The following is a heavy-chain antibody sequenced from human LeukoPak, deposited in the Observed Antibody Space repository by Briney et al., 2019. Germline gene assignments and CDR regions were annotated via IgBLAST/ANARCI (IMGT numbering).Heavy chain of an antibody. V-gene: IGHV3-33*01. CDR1: GFTFSSYG. CDR3: ARDYYDSSGYYSEYFQH. CDR2: IWYDGSNK. D-gene: IGHD3-22*01. Sequence: GRSLRLSCAASGFTFSSYGMHWVRQAPGKGLEWVAVIWYDGSNKYYADSVKGRFTISRDNSKNTLYLQMNSLRAEDTAVYYCARDYYDSSGYYSEYFQHWGQGTLVTVS. J-gene: IGHJ1*01.